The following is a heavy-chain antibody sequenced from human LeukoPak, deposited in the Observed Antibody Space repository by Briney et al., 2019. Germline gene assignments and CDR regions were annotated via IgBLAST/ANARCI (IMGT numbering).Heavy chain of an antibody. Sequence: SETLSLTCTVSAGSISSSSHHWGWIRQSPGKGLEWIGSIYYGRTTYYNPSLNSRVTISVVTAKNQFSLLLNSVTAADTAVYYCVRHDGRGGATMGALDSWGQGSLVTVSS. CDR1: AGSISSSSHH. D-gene: IGHD5-12*01. CDR3: VRHDGRGGATMGALDS. V-gene: IGHV4-39*01. J-gene: IGHJ4*02. CDR2: IYYGRTT.